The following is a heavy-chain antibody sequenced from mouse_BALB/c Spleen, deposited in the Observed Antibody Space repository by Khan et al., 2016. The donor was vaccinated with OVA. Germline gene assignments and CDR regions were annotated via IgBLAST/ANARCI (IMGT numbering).Heavy chain of an antibody. CDR2: ISPGSDNT. CDR3: AREWAAWFPY. CDR1: GYTFTDYY. J-gene: IGHJ3*01. Sequence: VQLQQSGAELARPGASVNLSCKASGYTFTDYYINWMRQRTGQGLEWIGEISPGSDNTYYNEKFKGKATLTVDKSSSTAYMQLSSLTSEDSAVYFCAREWAAWFPYWGQGTLVTVSA. V-gene: IGHV1-77*01.